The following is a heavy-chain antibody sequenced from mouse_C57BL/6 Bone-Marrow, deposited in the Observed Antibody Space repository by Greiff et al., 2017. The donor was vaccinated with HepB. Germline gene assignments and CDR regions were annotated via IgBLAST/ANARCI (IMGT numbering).Heavy chain of an antibody. J-gene: IGHJ3*01. CDR1: GYTFTDYY. D-gene: IGHD1-1*01. Sequence: QVQLQQSGPELVKPGASVKISCKASGYTFTDYYINWVKQRPGQGLEWIGWIFPGSGSTYYNEKFKGKATLTVDKSSSTAYMLLSSLTSEDSAVYFCASPHYYGSSPFAYWGQGTLVTVSA. V-gene: IGHV1-75*01. CDR2: IFPGSGST. CDR3: ASPHYYGSSPFAY.